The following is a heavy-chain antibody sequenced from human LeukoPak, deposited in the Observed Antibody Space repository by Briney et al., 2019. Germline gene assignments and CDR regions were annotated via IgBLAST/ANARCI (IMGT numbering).Heavy chain of an antibody. CDR2: ISNSGGTM. CDR3: ARGHWGLDV. CDR1: GFTLSDNY. V-gene: IGHV3-11*04. Sequence: PGGSLRLSCAASGFTLSDNYMSWIRQAPGKGLEWVSYISNSGGTMSYADSVKGRFTISRDNAKNSLYLQMNSLRAEDTAVFYCARGHWGLDVWGTGTTVTVSS. D-gene: IGHD3-16*01. J-gene: IGHJ6*04.